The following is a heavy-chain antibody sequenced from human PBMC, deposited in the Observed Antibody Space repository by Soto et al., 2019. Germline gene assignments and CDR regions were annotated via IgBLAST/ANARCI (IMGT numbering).Heavy chain of an antibody. D-gene: IGHD2-2*01. CDR2: INHSGST. Sequence: QVQLQQWGAGLLKPSETLSLTCAVYGGSFSGYYWSWIRQPPGKGLEWIGEINHSGSTNYNPSLKSRVTISVDTSKNQFSLKLSSVTAADTAVYYCARGDVGSTSYPLIYYYYYYGMDVWGQGTTVTVSS. J-gene: IGHJ6*02. V-gene: IGHV4-34*01. CDR3: ARGDVGSTSYPLIYYYYYYGMDV. CDR1: GGSFSGYY.